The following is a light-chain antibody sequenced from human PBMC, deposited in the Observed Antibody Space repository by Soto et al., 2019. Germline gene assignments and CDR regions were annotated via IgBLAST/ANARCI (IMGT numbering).Light chain of an antibody. CDR3: SSYTSSSTRV. Sequence: QSALTQPASVSGSPGQSVTISCTGTSSDVGGYNYVSWYQQHPGKAPKLMIYEVSNRPSGVPHRFSGSKSGNTASLTIAGLQADEEADYYCSSYTSSSTRVFGGGTKVTVL. V-gene: IGLV2-14*01. CDR2: EVS. CDR1: SSDVGGYNY. J-gene: IGLJ2*01.